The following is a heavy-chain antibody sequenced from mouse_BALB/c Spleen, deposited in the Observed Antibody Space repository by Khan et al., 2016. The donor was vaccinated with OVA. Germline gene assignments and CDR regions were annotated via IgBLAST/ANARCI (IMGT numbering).Heavy chain of an antibody. V-gene: IGHV2-9*02. CDR1: GFSLNSYG. CDR3: ARDSGYYGSSWYCDV. Sequence: QVQLKQSGPGLVAPSQSLSITCTVSGFSLNSYGVHWVRQPPGKGLEWLGVIWAGGSTNYNSALMSRLSINKDNSKSQVFLKMNSLQSDDSAMYXCARDSGYYGSSWYCDVWGAGTTVTVSS. CDR2: IWAGGST. D-gene: IGHD1-1*01. J-gene: IGHJ1*01.